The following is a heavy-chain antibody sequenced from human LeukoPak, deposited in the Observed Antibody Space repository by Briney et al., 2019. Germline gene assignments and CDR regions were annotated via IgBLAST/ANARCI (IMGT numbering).Heavy chain of an antibody. CDR1: GGSINSYY. Sequence: SETLSPTCTVSGGSINSYYWSWIRQPPGKGLEWIGYISYSGTTNYSPSLNSRVTISLDTSKNQFSLKLTSVTAADTAVYYCARTTTTFDDWGQGTLVTVSS. V-gene: IGHV4-59*01. J-gene: IGHJ4*02. CDR2: ISYSGTT. D-gene: IGHD4-17*01. CDR3: ARTTTTFDD.